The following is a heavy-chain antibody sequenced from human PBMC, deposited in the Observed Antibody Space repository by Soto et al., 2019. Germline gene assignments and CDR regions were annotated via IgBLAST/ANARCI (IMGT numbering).Heavy chain of an antibody. CDR2: ISGNGRTT. CDR1: GFTFSNFW. J-gene: IGHJ6*03. V-gene: IGHV3-74*01. CDR3: ARGGDDSTYSAINV. Sequence: EVQLVESGGDLVQPGGSLRLSCAASGFTFSNFWMHWVRQVPGKGLVWVSRISGNGRTTNYADSVKGRFTISRDNAKNTLYVQMNSLRAEDTAVYYCARGGDDSTYSAINVWGKGTTVTVSS. D-gene: IGHD4-4*01.